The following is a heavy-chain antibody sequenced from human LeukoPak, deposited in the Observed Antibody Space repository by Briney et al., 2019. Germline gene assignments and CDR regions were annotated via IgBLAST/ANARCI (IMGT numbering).Heavy chain of an antibody. V-gene: IGHV3-23*01. CDR1: GFTFNNYA. CDR2: ISDSGGST. J-gene: IGHJ4*02. CDR3: ARVAGGYYYDSSGYLDY. D-gene: IGHD3-22*01. Sequence: GGSLRLSCAASGFTFNNYAMSWVRQPPGKGLEWVSGISDSGGSTYYADSVKGRFTISRDNSKNTLYLQMNSLRAEDTAVYYCARVAGGYYYDSSGYLDYWGQGTLVTVSS.